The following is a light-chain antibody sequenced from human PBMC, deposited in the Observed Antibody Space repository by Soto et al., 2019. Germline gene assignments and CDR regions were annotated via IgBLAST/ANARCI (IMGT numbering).Light chain of an antibody. J-gene: IGKJ4*01. CDR2: DAS. V-gene: IGKV3-11*01. CDR3: QQRSNWLS. CDR1: QSVSTY. Sequence: ETVLTQSPVTLSLSPGERATLSCRASQSVSTYLAWYQQKPGQAPRLLIYDASNRATGVPSRCSGSGSLTDFTLTISSLEPEDFAVYYCQQRSNWLSFGGGTKVEIK.